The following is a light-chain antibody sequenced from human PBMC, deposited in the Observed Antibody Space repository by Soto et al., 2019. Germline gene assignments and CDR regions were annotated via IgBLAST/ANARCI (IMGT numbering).Light chain of an antibody. CDR2: GAS. J-gene: IGKJ1*01. CDR3: QQYGRSPWT. Sequence: EIVLTQSPGTLSLSPGERATLSCRASQSVRSSYLAWYQQKPGQAPRLLIFGASSRATGIPDRFSGSGSGTDFTLTISRLEPEDFAVYYCQQYGRSPWTFGKGTKVEIK. V-gene: IGKV3-20*01. CDR1: QSVRSSY.